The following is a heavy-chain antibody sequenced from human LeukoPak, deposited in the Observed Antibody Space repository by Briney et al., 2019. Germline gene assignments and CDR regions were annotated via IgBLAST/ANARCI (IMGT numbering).Heavy chain of an antibody. D-gene: IGHD3-22*01. CDR3: TTLTMIVGTHFDY. Sequence: GGSLRLSCVASGFAFSNAWMNWVRQAPGKGLEWVGRIKSETDGGTTDYAAPVKGRFTISRDDSKSTLFLQMNSLKTEDTAMYYCTTLTMIVGTHFDYWGQGTLVTVSS. CDR2: IKSETDGGTT. V-gene: IGHV3-15*01. J-gene: IGHJ4*02. CDR1: GFAFSNAW.